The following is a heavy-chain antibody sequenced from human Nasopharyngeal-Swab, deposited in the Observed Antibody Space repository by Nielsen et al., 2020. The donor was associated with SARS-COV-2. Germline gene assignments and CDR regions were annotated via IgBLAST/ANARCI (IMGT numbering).Heavy chain of an antibody. CDR3: ARDGDILTGLSLDY. J-gene: IGHJ4*02. Sequence: VRQAPGKGLEWVAIIWYDGSNKYYAGSVKGRFTISRDNSKNTLYLQMNSLRAEDTAVYYCARDGDILTGLSLDYWGREPWSPSPQ. D-gene: IGHD3-9*01. CDR2: IWYDGSNK. V-gene: IGHV3-33*01.